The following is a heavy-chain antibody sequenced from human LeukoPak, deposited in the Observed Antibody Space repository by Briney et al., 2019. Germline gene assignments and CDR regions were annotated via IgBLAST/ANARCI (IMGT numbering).Heavy chain of an antibody. D-gene: IGHD3-10*01. CDR2: INQDGSEK. Sequence: GGSLRLSCAASGFTFSSYWMNWVRQAPGKGLEWVANINQDGSEKYYVDSVKGRFTISRDNAKNSLYLQMNSLRAEDTAVYYCAREFGEYKFDYWGQGTLVTVSS. J-gene: IGHJ4*02. CDR3: AREFGEYKFDY. CDR1: GFTFSSYW. V-gene: IGHV3-7*01.